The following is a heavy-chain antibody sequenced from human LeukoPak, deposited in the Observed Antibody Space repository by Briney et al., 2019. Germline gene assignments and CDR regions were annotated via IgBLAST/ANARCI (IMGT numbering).Heavy chain of an antibody. J-gene: IGHJ4*02. Sequence: SVKVSCKASGGTFSSYAISWVRQAPGQGLEWMGGIIPIFGTANYAQKFQGRVTITADKSTSTAYMELSSLRSEDTAVYYYAIGYYDILTGYPPGGYYFDYWGQGTLVTVSS. CDR1: GGTFSSYA. D-gene: IGHD3-9*01. V-gene: IGHV1-69*06. CDR2: IIPIFGTA. CDR3: AIGYYDILTGYPPGGYYFDY.